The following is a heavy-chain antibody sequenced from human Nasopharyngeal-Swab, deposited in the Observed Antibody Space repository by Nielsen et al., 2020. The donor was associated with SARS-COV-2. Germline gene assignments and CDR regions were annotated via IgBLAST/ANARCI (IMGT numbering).Heavy chain of an antibody. Sequence: WIRQPPGKALEWLELIDWDDDKYYSTSLKTRLTISKDTSKNQVVLTMTNMDPVYPATYYCARTDYYDSSGYPFDYWGQGTLVTVSS. V-gene: IGHV2-70*01. CDR2: IDWDDDK. J-gene: IGHJ4*02. D-gene: IGHD3-22*01. CDR3: ARTDYYDSSGYPFDY.